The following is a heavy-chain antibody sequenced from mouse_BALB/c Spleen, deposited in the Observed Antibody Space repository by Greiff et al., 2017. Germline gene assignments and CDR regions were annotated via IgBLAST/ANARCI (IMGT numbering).Heavy chain of an antibody. CDR3: ARQGITGISYAMDY. J-gene: IGHJ4*01. Sequence: DVQLVESGGDLVKPGGSLKLSCAASGFTFSSYGMSWVRQTPDKRLEWVATISSGGSYTYYPDSVKGRFTISRDNAKNTLYLQMSSLKSEDTAMYYCARQGITGISYAMDYWGQGTSVTVSS. CDR1: GFTFSSYG. D-gene: IGHD2-4*01. V-gene: IGHV5-6*01. CDR2: ISSGGSYT.